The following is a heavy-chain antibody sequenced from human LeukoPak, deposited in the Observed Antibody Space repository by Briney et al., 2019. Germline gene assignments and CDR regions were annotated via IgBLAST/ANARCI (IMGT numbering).Heavy chain of an antibody. D-gene: IGHD3-3*01. CDR2: IYYSGST. CDR3: ATITTYYDFWSGPPDYYMDV. Sequence: PSETLSLTCTVSGGSISSSSYYWGWIRQPPGKGLEWIGSIYYSGSTYYNPSLKSRVTISVDTSKNQFSLKLSSVTAADTAVYYCATITTYYDFWSGPPDYYMDVWGKGTTVTVSS. CDR1: GGSISSSSYY. J-gene: IGHJ6*03. V-gene: IGHV4-39*07.